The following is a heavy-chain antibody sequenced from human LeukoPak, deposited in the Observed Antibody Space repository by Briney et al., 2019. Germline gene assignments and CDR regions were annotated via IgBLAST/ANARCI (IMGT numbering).Heavy chain of an antibody. CDR3: ARDRSSSWYGVDS. D-gene: IGHD6-19*01. J-gene: IGHJ4*02. CDR1: GGSISSGSYY. V-gene: IGHV4-30-2*01. CDR2: IYPGGGT. Sequence: SETLSLTCTVSGGSISSGSYYWSWIRQPPGKGLEWIGYIYPGGGTYYNPSLKSRVTISVDRSKNQFSLRLSSVTAADTAVYYCARDRSSSWYGVDSWGQGTLVTVSS.